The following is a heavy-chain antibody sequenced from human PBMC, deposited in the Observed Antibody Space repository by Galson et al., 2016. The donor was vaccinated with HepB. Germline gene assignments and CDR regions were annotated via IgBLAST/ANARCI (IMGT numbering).Heavy chain of an antibody. CDR1: GFSLTTNGVR. CDR2: IDWDDDK. Sequence: ALVKPTQTLTLTCTFSGFSLTTNGVRVNWIRQPSGKALEWLARIDWDDDKFYSTSLKTRLTISKDTTTNQVVLTMTNMDPVDTGTYYCARMNSTGYTGAFDLWGQGTTVTVSS. D-gene: IGHD3-22*01. J-gene: IGHJ3*01. CDR3: ARMNSTGYTGAFDL. V-gene: IGHV2-70*04.